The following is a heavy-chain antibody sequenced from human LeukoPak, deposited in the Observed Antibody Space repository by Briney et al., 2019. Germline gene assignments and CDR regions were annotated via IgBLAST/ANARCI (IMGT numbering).Heavy chain of an antibody. D-gene: IGHD6-19*01. CDR2: IYYSGST. CDR3: ARDAPYSSGWDNWFDP. CDR1: GGSISSNSYY. J-gene: IGHJ5*02. Sequence: SETLSLTCTVSGGSISSNSYYWGWIRQPPGKVLEWIGCIYYSGSTYYNPSLKSRVTISVDTSKNQFSLKLSSVTAADAAVYYCARDAPYSSGWDNWFDPWGQGTLVTVSS. V-gene: IGHV4-39*07.